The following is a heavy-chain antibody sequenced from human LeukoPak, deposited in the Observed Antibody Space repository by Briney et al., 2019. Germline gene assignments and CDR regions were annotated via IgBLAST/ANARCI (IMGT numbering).Heavy chain of an antibody. CDR2: INSDGKST. V-gene: IGHV3-74*01. CDR3: VRDMGYYDKV. CDR1: GFTFSTSW. D-gene: IGHD3-22*01. J-gene: IGHJ4*02. Sequence: PGGSLRLSCAASGFTFSTSWMHWVRQAPGKGLVWVSRINSDGKSTNYADFVKGLFTISRDNAKNTLYLQMNSLRAEDTAVYYCVRDMGYYDKVWGQGTLVTVSS.